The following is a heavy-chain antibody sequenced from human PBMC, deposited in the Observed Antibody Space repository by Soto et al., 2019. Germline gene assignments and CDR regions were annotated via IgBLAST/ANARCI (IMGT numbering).Heavy chain of an antibody. D-gene: IGHD2-2*02. CDR2: IIPIFGTA. V-gene: IGHV1-69*06. CDR3: ARDAGDIVVVPAAIDRPRYFDY. J-gene: IGHJ4*02. Sequence: SVKVYCRASGGTFSSYAISWVRQAPGQGLEWMGGIIPIFGTANYAQKFQGRVTITADKSTSTAYMELSSLRSEDTAVYYCARDAGDIVVVPAAIDRPRYFDYWGQGTLVTVSS. CDR1: GGTFSSYA.